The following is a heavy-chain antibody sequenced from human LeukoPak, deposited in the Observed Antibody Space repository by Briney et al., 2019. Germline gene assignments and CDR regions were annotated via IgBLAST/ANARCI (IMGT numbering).Heavy chain of an antibody. CDR2: ISGSDGST. Sequence: SFYGTAYSFTCSNYTMIRQPPGQGMGLKGLFTISGSDGSTYYADSVKGRITISRDNSKNTLYLQMNSLRVEDTAIYYWAKGRGECTGGSCYSDYWGQGTLVTVSS. J-gene: IGHJ4*02. CDR3: AKGRGECTGGSCYSDY. CDR1: SFTCSNYT. D-gene: IGHD2-15*01. V-gene: IGHV3-23*01.